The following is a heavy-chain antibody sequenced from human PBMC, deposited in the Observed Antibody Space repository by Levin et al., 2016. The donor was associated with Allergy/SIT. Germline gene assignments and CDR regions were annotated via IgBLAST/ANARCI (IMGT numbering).Heavy chain of an antibody. CDR2: IWYDGSNK. Sequence: WIRQPPGKGLEWVAVIWYDGSNKYYGDSVKGRFTISRDNSKNTLDLQMNSLRAEDTAVYYCARGYCSGGSCYPGLYYHGMDVWGQGTTVTVSS. V-gene: IGHV3-33*01. D-gene: IGHD2-15*01. CDR3: ARGYCSGGSCYPGLYYHGMDV. J-gene: IGHJ6*02.